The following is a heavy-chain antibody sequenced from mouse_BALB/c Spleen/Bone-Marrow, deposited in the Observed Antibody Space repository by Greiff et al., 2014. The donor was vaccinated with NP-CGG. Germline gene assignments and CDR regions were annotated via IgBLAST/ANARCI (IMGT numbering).Heavy chain of an antibody. D-gene: IGHD1-2*01. J-gene: IGHJ4*01. CDR2: IWADGST. Sequence: VQRVESGPGLVAPSQSLSITCTVSGFSLTNYGVHWVRQPPGKGLEWLGVIWADGSTNYNSALMPRLSISKDNSKSQVFFKMNSLQTDDTAMYYCARITTATGAMDYWGQGTSVTVSS. V-gene: IGHV2-9*02. CDR3: ARITTATGAMDY. CDR1: GFSLTNYG.